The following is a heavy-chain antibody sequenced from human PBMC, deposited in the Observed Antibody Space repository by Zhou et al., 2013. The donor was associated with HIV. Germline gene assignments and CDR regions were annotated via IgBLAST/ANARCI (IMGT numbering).Heavy chain of an antibody. CDR1: GGSISSGSYY. D-gene: IGHD1-26*01. Sequence: QVQLQESGPGLVKPSQTLSLTCTVSGGSISSGSYYWSWIRQPAGKGLEWIGHIYTSGSTNYNPSLKSRVTISVDTSKNQFSLKLSSVTAADTAVYYCARGRGXYFPNYYYYMDVWGKGDHGSPSP. V-gene: IGHV4-61*09. J-gene: IGHJ6*03. CDR3: ARGRGXYFPNYYYYMDV. CDR2: IYTSGST.